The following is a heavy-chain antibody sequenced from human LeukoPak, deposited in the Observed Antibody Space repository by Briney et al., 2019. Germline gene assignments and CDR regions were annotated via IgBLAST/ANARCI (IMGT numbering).Heavy chain of an antibody. J-gene: IGHJ5*02. Sequence: ASARDSCKTPGDSFTVDYIRWVREALGQGVEWMGWINTKSRRTSSARKFQRRGTMTRDPSVTTVYLDFAWLTSDDTAIYFCTRADFSAAGPYLIDPWGQGTLVTVSS. V-gene: IGHV1-2*02. CDR3: TRADFSAAGPYLIDP. CDR1: GDSFTVDY. CDR2: INTKSRRT. D-gene: IGHD2-15*01.